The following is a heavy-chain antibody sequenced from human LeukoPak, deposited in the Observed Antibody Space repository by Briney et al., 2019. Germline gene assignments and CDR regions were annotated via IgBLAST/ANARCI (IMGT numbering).Heavy chain of an antibody. Sequence: SETLSPTCTVSGGSISSYYWSWIRQPPGKGLEWIGYIYYSGSTNYNPSLKSRVTISVDTSKNQFSLKLSSVTAADTAVYYCARDASPAATYYYYGMDVWGQGTTVTVSS. V-gene: IGHV4-59*01. J-gene: IGHJ6*02. CDR2: IYYSGST. CDR3: ARDASPAATYYYYGMDV. CDR1: GGSISSYY. D-gene: IGHD2-2*01.